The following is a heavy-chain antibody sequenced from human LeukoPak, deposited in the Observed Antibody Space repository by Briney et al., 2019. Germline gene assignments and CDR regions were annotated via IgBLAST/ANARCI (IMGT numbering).Heavy chain of an antibody. D-gene: IGHD6-6*01. Sequence: PGGSLRLSCAASGFTFSDYYMSWIRQAPGKGLEWVSYISSSSSYIYYADSVKGRFTISRDNAKNSLYLQMNSLRAEDTAVYYCARPVVEYSSSHAFDIWGQGTMVTVSS. CDR2: ISSSSSYI. J-gene: IGHJ3*02. CDR3: ARPVVEYSSSHAFDI. V-gene: IGHV3-11*06. CDR1: GFTFSDYY.